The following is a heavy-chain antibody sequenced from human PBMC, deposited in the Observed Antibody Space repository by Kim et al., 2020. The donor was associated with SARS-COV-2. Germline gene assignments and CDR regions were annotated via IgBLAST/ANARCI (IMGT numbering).Heavy chain of an antibody. CDR3: ARDLEPLRYFDWFLNWFDP. V-gene: IGHV1-3*01. CDR1: GYTFTSYA. D-gene: IGHD3-9*01. CDR2: INAGNGNT. J-gene: IGHJ5*02. Sequence: ASVKVSCKASGYTFTSYAMHWVRQAPGQRLEWMGWINAGNGNTKYSQKFQGRVTITRDTSASTAYMELSSLRSEDTAVYYCARDLEPLRYFDWFLNWFDPWGQGTLVTVSS.